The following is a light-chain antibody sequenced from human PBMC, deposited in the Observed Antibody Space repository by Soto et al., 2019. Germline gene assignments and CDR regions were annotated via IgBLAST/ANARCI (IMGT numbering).Light chain of an antibody. V-gene: IGKV3-20*01. Sequence: EMMLAQGPGALSWSRGVRATLSCRASQSVSSTFLAWYQQKPGQAPRLLIYGASIRAPGLTDRFGVSACGTDFTLTVSSLQSADFPLSFYPHYNNRPPPTFGPGTKVDIK. CDR1: QSVSSTF. CDR3: PHYNNRPPPT. CDR2: GAS. J-gene: IGKJ3*01.